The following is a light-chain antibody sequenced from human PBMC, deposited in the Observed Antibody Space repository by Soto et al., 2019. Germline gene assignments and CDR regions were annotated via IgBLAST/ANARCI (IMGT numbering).Light chain of an antibody. CDR2: GAS. Sequence: EIVLTQSPATLSLSPWERATLSCRASQSVSSYLAWYQQKHGQAPRLLFYGASTRATGIPARFSGSGSGTEFTLTISSLQSEDFAVYFCQQYNNWPRWAFGQGTKVDIK. J-gene: IGKJ1*01. V-gene: IGKV3-15*01. CDR1: QSVSSY. CDR3: QQYNNWPRWA.